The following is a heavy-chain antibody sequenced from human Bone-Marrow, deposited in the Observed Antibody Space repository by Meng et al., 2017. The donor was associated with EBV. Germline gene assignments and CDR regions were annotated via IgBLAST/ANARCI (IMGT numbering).Heavy chain of an antibody. CDR3: ARGSGSYRAFDY. Sequence: QVQLQQSGPGLVKPSQTLSLTCAISGDSVSSNSAAWNWIRQSPSRGLEWLGRTYYSGSTNYNPSLKSRVTISVDTSKNQFSLKLSSVTAADTAVYYCARGSGSYRAFDYWGQGTLVTVSS. CDR1: GDSVSSNSAA. J-gene: IGHJ4*02. D-gene: IGHD1-26*01. CDR2: TYYSGST. V-gene: IGHV6-1*01.